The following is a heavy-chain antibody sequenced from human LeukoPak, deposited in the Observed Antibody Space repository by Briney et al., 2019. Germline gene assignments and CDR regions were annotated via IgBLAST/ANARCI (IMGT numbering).Heavy chain of an antibody. D-gene: IGHD5-24*01. Sequence: GGSLRLSCAASGFTFHNNWMSWVRQAPGKGLEWVGFIRSKAYGGTTEYAASVKGRFTISRDDSKSIAYLQMNSLKTEDTAVYYCTRGTGMATITRGIRYWGQGTLVTVSS. V-gene: IGHV3-49*04. CDR3: TRGTGMATITRGIRY. CDR2: IRSKAYGGTT. J-gene: IGHJ4*02. CDR1: GFTFHNNW.